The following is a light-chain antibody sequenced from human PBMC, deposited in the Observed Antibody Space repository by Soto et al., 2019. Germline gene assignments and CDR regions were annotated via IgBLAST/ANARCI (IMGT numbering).Light chain of an antibody. CDR3: QQYNSYPWT. CDR1: QSISNR. J-gene: IGKJ1*01. Sequence: DIQMTQSPSTLSASVGDGVTITCRASQSISNRLAWYQQKPGKAPKYLIYDASSLDSGAPSRFSGSGSETEFTLSISSLQPDDFATYYCQQYNSYPWTFGQGTKVDIK. CDR2: DAS. V-gene: IGKV1-5*01.